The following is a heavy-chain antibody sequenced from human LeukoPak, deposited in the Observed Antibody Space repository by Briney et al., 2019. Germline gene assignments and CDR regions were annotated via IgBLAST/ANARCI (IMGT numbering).Heavy chain of an antibody. Sequence: PGGSLRLSCAASGFYFSAHGMHWVRQAPGKGLEWVAVILYDGSNKYYGDSVKGRFTISRDNSKNTLYLQMNSLRTEDTAVYYCVKERRYYDYVWGTPPDLDVWGQGTTVTVSS. D-gene: IGHD3-16*01. V-gene: IGHV3-30*18. CDR1: GFYFSAHG. J-gene: IGHJ6*02. CDR3: VKERRYYDYVWGTPPDLDV. CDR2: ILYDGSNK.